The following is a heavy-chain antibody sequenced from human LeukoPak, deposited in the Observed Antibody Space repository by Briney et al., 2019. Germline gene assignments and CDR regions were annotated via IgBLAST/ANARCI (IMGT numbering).Heavy chain of an antibody. CDR1: GFTFSNYG. Sequence: GGSLRLSCAASGFTFSNYGMHWVRQAPGKGLEWVAAISYDGNNKYYADSVKGRLNISRDNSKNTLYVQMNSLRAGDTAVYYCAKDGAEQWLAYYFDYWGQGTLVTVSS. V-gene: IGHV3-30*18. J-gene: IGHJ4*02. CDR2: ISYDGNNK. D-gene: IGHD6-19*01. CDR3: AKDGAEQWLAYYFDY.